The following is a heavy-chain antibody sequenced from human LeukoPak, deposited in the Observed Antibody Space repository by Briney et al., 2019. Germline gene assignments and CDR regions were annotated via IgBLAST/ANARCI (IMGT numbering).Heavy chain of an antibody. J-gene: IGHJ4*02. CDR3: ATKVPGTSHFSS. CDR1: GFTFNNFE. Sequence: PGGSLRLSWAASGFTFNNFEMNWVRQAPGKGLEWIAYVSGSGSEIHYGDSVKGRFTISRDNAKSSVYLQMDSLRAEDMAQYYCATKVPGTSHFSSWGQGTLVTVSS. D-gene: IGHD6-19*01. V-gene: IGHV3-48*03. CDR2: VSGSGSEI.